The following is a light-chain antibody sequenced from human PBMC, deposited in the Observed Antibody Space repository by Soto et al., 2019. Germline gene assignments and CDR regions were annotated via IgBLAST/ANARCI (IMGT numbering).Light chain of an antibody. V-gene: IGLV2-11*01. J-gene: IGLJ1*01. CDR3: YSHPGISYV. CDR1: SSDVGGYNY. Sequence: QCVLTQPRSVSGSPGQSVTISCTGTSSDVGGYNYVSWYQQHPGKAPKLMIYDVSKRPSGVPDRFSGSKSGNTASLTISGHQAEEEADYYCYSHPGISYVFGTGTKVTVL. CDR2: DVS.